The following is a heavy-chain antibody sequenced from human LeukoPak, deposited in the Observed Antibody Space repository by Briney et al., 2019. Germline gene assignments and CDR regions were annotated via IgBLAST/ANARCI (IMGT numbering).Heavy chain of an antibody. CDR3: ARAKSTMVRGVHYYGMDV. CDR2: INHSGST. D-gene: IGHD3-10*01. V-gene: IGHV4-34*01. CDR1: GGSFSGYY. J-gene: IGHJ6*02. Sequence: SETLSLTCAVYGGSFSGYYWSWIRQPPGKGLEWIGEINHSGSTNYNPSLKSRVTISVDKSKNQFSLKLSSVTAADTAVYYCARAKSTMVRGVHYYGMDVWGQGTTVTVSS.